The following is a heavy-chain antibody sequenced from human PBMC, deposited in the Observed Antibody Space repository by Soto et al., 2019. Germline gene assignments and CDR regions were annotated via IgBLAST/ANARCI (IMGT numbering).Heavy chain of an antibody. Sequence: ASVKVSCTDSGGTISSYTISWVRQAKKQGLEWMGRIIPILGIANYAQKFQGRVTITADKSTSTAYMELSSLRSEDTAVYYCASNYVADYYYYYIDVWGKGTTVTVSS. CDR2: IIPILGIA. V-gene: IGHV1-69*02. J-gene: IGHJ6*03. CDR1: GGTISSYT. CDR3: ASNYVADYYYYYIDV. D-gene: IGHD4-4*01.